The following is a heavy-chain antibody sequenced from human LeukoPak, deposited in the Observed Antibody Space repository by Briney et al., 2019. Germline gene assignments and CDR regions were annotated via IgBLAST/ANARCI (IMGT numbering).Heavy chain of an antibody. V-gene: IGHV3-74*01. Sequence: GGSLRLSCAASGFTLSRYCMHCVRHAPGKGLVWVSRINTDGTSRSYADSVKGRFTISRDNAKNTLYLQMNSLRAEDTAVYYCARGSIASVDPTGYWGQGTLVTVSS. CDR2: INTDGTSR. CDR3: ARGSIASVDPTGY. CDR1: GFTLSRYC. J-gene: IGHJ4*02. D-gene: IGHD6-6*01.